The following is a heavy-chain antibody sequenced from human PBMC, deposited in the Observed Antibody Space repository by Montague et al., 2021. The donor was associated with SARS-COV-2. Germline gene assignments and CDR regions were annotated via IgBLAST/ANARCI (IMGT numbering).Heavy chain of an antibody. V-gene: IGHV3-48*03. CDR3: AKDLVLRAARPDALDV. CDR1: GFTFSGYS. CDR2: ICSSANII. D-gene: IGHD6-6*01. J-gene: IGHJ3*01. Sequence: SLRLSCAASGFTFSGYSVNWVRQAPGKGLEWISFICSSANIIYYADSVKGRFTISRDNARNTLYLQMNSLRVDDTAVYYCAKDLVLRAARPDALDVWGQGTVVTVSS.